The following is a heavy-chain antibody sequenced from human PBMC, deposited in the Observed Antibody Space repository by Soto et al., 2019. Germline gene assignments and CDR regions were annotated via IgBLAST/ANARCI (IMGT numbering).Heavy chain of an antibody. CDR3: ARVPDY. CDR2: IYHSGST. CDR1: CGSISRRGDS. J-gene: IGHJ4*02. V-gene: IGHV4-30-2*01. Sequence: TLSLPWGVFCGSISRRGDSWSWIRQPPGKGLEWIGYIYHSGSTYYNPSLKSRVTISVDRSKNQFSLKLSSVTAADTAVYYYARVPDYWGQGTLVTVSS.